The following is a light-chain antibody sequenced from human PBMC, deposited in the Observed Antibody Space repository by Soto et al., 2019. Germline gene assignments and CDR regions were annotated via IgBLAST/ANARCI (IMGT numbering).Light chain of an antibody. V-gene: IGKV3-20*01. CDR1: QSVSSNY. Sequence: EIVLTQSPGTLSLSPGERVTLSCRASQSVSSNYLAWYQQKPGQAPRLLIYGASSRATGIPDRFSGSGSGTDFTRTISRLEPEDFSVYYCQQYGSSRTFGQGTRLEIK. J-gene: IGKJ5*01. CDR3: QQYGSSRT. CDR2: GAS.